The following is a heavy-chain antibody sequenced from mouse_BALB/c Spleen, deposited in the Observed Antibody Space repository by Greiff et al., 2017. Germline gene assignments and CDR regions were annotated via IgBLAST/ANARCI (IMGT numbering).Heavy chain of an antibody. J-gene: IGHJ2*01. V-gene: IGHV5-17*02. D-gene: IGHD1-1*01. CDR1: GFTFSSFG. CDR3: ARSGSSWTFYFDY. Sequence: DVMLVESGGGLVQPGGSRKLSCAASGFTFSSFGMHWVRQAPEKGLEWVAYISSGSSTIYYADTVKGRFTISRDNPKNTLFPQMTSLRSEDTAMYYCARSGSSWTFYFDYWGQGTTLTVSS. CDR2: ISSGSSTI.